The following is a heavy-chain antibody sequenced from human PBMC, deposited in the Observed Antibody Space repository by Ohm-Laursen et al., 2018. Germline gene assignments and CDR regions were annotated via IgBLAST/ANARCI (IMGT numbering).Heavy chain of an antibody. CDR1: GGSINSYY. CDR3: ARVRAVAGYYGMDA. Sequence: SQTLSLTCNVSGGSINSYYWGWIRQPPGKGLEWIGSVFHSGTTYYNPSLQSRVTMSVDTSKNQISLTLTSVAAADTAVYYCARVRAVAGYYGMDAWGQGTTATVSS. J-gene: IGHJ6*02. CDR2: VFHSGTT. D-gene: IGHD6-19*01. V-gene: IGHV4-59*04.